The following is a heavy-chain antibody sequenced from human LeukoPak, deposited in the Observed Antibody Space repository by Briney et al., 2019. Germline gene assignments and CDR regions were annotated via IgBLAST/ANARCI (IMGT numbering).Heavy chain of an antibody. V-gene: IGHV4-59*08. CDR1: GGSISSYY. CDR2: IYYSGST. CDR3: AREDTAMVYDY. Sequence: SETLSLTCTVAGGSISSYYWSWLRQPPGKGLERIGYIYYSGSTNYNPSLKSRVTISVDTSKNQFSLKLSSVTAADTAVYYCAREDTAMVYDYWGQGTLVTVSS. D-gene: IGHD5-18*01. J-gene: IGHJ4*02.